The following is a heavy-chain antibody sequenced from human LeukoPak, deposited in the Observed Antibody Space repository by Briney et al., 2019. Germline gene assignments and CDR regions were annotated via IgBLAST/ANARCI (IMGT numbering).Heavy chain of an antibody. J-gene: IGHJ6*03. Sequence: GASVKVSCKASGYTFTSYGISWVRQAPGQGLEWMGWISAYNGNTNYAQKLQGRVTMTTDTSTSTAYMELRSLRSDDTAVYYCARGPRSINSYLGFGDDDEIYYYYMDVWGKGTTVTVSS. CDR2: ISAYNGNT. D-gene: IGHD3-10*01. V-gene: IGHV1-18*01. CDR1: GYTFTSYG. CDR3: ARGPRSINSYLGFGDDDEIYYYYMDV.